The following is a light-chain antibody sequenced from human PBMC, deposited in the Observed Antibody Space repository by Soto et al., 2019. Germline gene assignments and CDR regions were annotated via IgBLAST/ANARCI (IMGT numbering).Light chain of an antibody. J-gene: IGKJ5*01. Sequence: DTQMTQSPSSLSASIGDRVTITCQASQNITNNLSWYQQKPGKAPNLLIYHASKLPKGGTSTFSGSGSGTDFSFIITSLQREDLATYYCQQYYGLPPLTFGQGTRLENK. CDR2: HAS. V-gene: IGKV1-33*01. CDR3: QQYYGLPPLT. CDR1: QNITNN.